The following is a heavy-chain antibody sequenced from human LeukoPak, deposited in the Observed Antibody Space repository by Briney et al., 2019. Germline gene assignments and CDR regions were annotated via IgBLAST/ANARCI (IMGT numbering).Heavy chain of an antibody. CDR1: GFTFSSYG. V-gene: IGHV3-30*18. CDR3: AKDLAGLQWLAPCFDY. CDR2: ISYHGSDT. Sequence: GGSLRLSCAASGFTFSSYGMHWVRQAPGKGLEWVAVISYHGSDTFYADSVKGRFTISRDNSKNTLYLQMNSLRVEDTAVYYRAKDLAGLQWLAPCFDYWGQGTLVTVSS. J-gene: IGHJ4*02. D-gene: IGHD6-19*01.